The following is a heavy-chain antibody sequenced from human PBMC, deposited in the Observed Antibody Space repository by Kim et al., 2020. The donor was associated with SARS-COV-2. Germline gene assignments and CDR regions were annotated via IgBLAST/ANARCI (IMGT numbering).Heavy chain of an antibody. V-gene: IGHV3-30*01. J-gene: IGHJ4*02. CDR3: ARGLAVGWRGHFDY. Sequence: ADAVKGRVTISKDRSTSTVYLQMNRQRPEDTALYYCARGLAVGWRGHFDYWGQGTLVTVSS. D-gene: IGHD1-26*01.